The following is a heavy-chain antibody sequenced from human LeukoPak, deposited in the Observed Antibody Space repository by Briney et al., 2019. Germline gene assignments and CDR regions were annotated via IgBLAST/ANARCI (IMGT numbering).Heavy chain of an antibody. J-gene: IGHJ4*02. CDR3: ARAEVDTAMVFDY. CDR1: GGSISTYY. Sequence: PSETLSLTCSVSGGSISTYYWTWIRQPPGKGLEWIGYIYYSGSTNYNPSLKSRVTISLDTSKNQFSLKLSSVTAADTAVYYCARAEVDTAMVFDYWGQGTLVTVSS. D-gene: IGHD5-18*01. V-gene: IGHV4-59*08. CDR2: IYYSGST.